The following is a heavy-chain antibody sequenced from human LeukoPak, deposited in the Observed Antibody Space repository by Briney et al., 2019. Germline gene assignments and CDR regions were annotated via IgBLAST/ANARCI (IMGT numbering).Heavy chain of an antibody. D-gene: IGHD4-17*01. V-gene: IGHV3-48*01. CDR3: ARDRGGDYYYYYGMDV. Sequence: QPGGSLRLSCAASGFTFSSYSMNWVRQAPGKGLEWVSYISSSSSTIYYADSVKGRFTISRDNSKNTLYLQMNSLRAEDTAVYYCARDRGGDYYYYYGMDVWGQGTTVTVSS. CDR1: GFTFSSYS. J-gene: IGHJ6*02. CDR2: ISSSSSTI.